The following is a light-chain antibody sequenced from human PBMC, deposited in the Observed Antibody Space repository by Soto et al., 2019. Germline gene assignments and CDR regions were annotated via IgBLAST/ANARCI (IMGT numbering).Light chain of an antibody. V-gene: IGLV1-40*01. J-gene: IGLJ1*01. CDR2: GNS. CDR3: QSYDSNLGGYV. CDR1: SSNIGTGYD. Sequence: QSVLTQPPSVSGATGQRVTISCTGSSSNIGTGYDVHWYQQLPGIAPKLLMFGNSNRPSGVPDRFSGSKSGTSASLAITGLQAAYEADYYCQSYDSNLGGYVFGTGTKVTVL.